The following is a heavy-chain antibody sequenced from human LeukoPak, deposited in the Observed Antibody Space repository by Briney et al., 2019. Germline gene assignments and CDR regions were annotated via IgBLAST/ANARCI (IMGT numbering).Heavy chain of an antibody. CDR2: IYYSGST. D-gene: IGHD3-16*01. CDR1: GGSISSGGYY. Sequence: PQTLSLTCTVSGGSISSGGYYWSWIRQHPGKGLEWIGYIYYSGSTYYNPSLKSRVTISVDTSKDQFSLKLSSVTAADTAVYYCARVRLKRIDYWGQGTLVTVSS. CDR3: ARVRLKRIDY. V-gene: IGHV4-31*03. J-gene: IGHJ4*02.